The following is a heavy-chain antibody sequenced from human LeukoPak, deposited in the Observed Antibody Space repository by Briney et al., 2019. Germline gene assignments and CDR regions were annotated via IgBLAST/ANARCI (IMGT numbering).Heavy chain of an antibody. CDR3: VYSSSWYTARAEH. D-gene: IGHD6-13*01. CDR2: INHSGST. J-gene: IGHJ1*01. CDR1: GGSLNGYY. V-gene: IGHV4-34*01. Sequence: SETLSLTCAVYGGSLNGYYWSWIRQSPGKGLEWIGEINHSGSTNYNPSLKSRVTISVDTSKNQFSLKLSSVTAADTAVYYCVYSSSWYTARAEHWGQGTLVTVSS.